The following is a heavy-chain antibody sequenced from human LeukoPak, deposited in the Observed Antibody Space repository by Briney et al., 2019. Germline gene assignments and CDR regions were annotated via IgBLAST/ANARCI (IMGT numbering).Heavy chain of an antibody. CDR2: IKQDGSEK. V-gene: IGHV3-7*03. CDR1: GFTFDTYA. CDR3: ARDLWAIRVLDGFDL. J-gene: IGHJ4*02. Sequence: PGGSLRLSCAASGFTFDTYAMSWVRQAPGKGLEWVANIKQDGSEKKYLDSVKGRFTISRDNAKNSLYLQMNSLRAEDTALYYCARDLWAIRVLDGFDLWGQGTLVTVSS. D-gene: IGHD2-8*02.